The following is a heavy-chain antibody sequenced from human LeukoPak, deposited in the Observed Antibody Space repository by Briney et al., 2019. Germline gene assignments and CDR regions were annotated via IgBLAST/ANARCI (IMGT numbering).Heavy chain of an antibody. D-gene: IGHD2-2*01. CDR2: IDGSGGTT. CDR3: AKEHEYHDYFDH. V-gene: IGHV3-23*01. CDR1: RFTFSGYA. J-gene: IGHJ4*02. Sequence: GGSLRLSCAATRFTFSGYAMGWVRQAPGKGLEWVSVIDGSGGTTYYAGSVKGRFTISRDNSKNTLYLQMNSLRAEDTAVYYCAKEHEYHDYFDHWGQGTLVIVSS.